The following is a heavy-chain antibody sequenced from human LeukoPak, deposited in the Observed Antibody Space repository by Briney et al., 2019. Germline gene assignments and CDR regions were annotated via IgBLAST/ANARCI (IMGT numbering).Heavy chain of an antibody. V-gene: IGHV3-74*01. CDR1: GFTFSSKTYW. J-gene: IGHJ4*02. D-gene: IGHD6-6*01. CDR2: INYDGTST. Sequence: PGGSLRLSCAASGFTFSSKTYWMHWVRQAPGKGLVWDSRINYDGTSTNYADSVKGRFTISRDNARDTLYLQMNSLRAEDTAVYYCARHTTDRPNLIGHWGQGTLVTVSS. CDR3: ARHTTDRPNLIGH.